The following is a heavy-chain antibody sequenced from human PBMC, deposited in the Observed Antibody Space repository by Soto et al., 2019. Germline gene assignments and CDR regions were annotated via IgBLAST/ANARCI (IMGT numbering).Heavy chain of an antibody. Sequence: TLSLTCAISGDSVSSNSAAWNWIRQSPSRGLDWLGRTYYRSKWSNDYAVSVKSRITINPDTSKNQFSLQLNSVTPADTAVYYCARYVSSGIVYAVGFFVPWGQGILVSVSS. CDR3: ARYVSSGIVYAVGFFVP. CDR1: GDSVSSNSAA. V-gene: IGHV6-1*01. J-gene: IGHJ5*02. D-gene: IGHD3-10*01. CDR2: TYYRSKWSN.